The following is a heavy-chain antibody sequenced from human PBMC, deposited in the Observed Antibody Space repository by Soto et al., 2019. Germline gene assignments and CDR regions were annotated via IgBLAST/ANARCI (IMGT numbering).Heavy chain of an antibody. V-gene: IGHV4-34*01. Sequence: TLSLTCAVYGGSFSGYYWSWIRQPPGKGLEWIGEINHSGSTNYNPSLKSRVTISVDTSKNQFSLKLSSVTAADTAVYYCARGSAGIAAQKRWFDPWGQGTMVIVSS. CDR2: INHSGST. J-gene: IGHJ5*02. D-gene: IGHD6-13*01. CDR1: GGSFSGYY. CDR3: ARGSAGIAAQKRWFDP.